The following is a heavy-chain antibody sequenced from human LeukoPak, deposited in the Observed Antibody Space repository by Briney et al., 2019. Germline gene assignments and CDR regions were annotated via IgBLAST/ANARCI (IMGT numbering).Heavy chain of an antibody. V-gene: IGHV3-9*01. D-gene: IGHD3-10*01. CDR2: ISWNSGSI. CDR3: AKGFGELSPPYNWFDP. Sequence: GGSLRLSCAASGFTFDDYAMHWVRQAPGKGLEWVSGISWNSGSIGYADSVKGRFTISRDNAKNSLYLQMNSLRAEDTALYYCAKGFGELSPPYNWFDPWGQGTLVTVSS. J-gene: IGHJ5*02. CDR1: GFTFDDYA.